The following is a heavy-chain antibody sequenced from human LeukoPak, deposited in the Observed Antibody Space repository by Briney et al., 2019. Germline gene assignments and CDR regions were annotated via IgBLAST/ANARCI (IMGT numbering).Heavy chain of an antibody. J-gene: IGHJ6*04. CDR1: GFNFGDYG. CDR3: AELGITMIGGV. Sequence: GGSLRLSCTASGFNFGDYGLSWVRQAPGKGLEWVSYISSSGSTIYYAGSVKGRFTISRDNAKNSLYLQMNSLRAEDTAVYYCAELGITMIGGVWGKGTTVTISS. D-gene: IGHD3-10*02. CDR2: ISSSGSTI. V-gene: IGHV3-48*03.